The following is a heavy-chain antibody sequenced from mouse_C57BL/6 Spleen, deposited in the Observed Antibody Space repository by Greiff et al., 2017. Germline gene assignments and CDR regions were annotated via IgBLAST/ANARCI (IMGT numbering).Heavy chain of an antibody. CDR2: IYPGSGST. J-gene: IGHJ4*01. CDR3: ARSEYYYGSSWGAMDY. Sequence: QVHVKQPGAELVKPGASVKMSCKASGYTFTSYWITWVKQRPGQGLEWIGDIYPGSGSTNYNEKFKSKATLTVDTSSSTAYMQLSSLTSEDSAVYYCARSEYYYGSSWGAMDYWGQGTSVTVSS. V-gene: IGHV1-55*01. CDR1: GYTFTSYW. D-gene: IGHD1-1*01.